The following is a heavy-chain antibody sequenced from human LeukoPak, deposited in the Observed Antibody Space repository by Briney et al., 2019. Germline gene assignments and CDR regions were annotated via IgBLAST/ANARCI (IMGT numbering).Heavy chain of an antibody. J-gene: IGHJ6*02. D-gene: IGHD6-19*01. CDR1: GFTFSSYE. CDR2: ISSSGSTI. CDR3: ARTHQWLVRYTYYYGMDV. Sequence: PGGSLRLSCAASGFTFSSYEMNWVRQAPGKGLEWVSYISSSGSTIYYAYSVKDRFTISRDKDKISLYLQVKSLRGEDTAVYYCARTHQWLVRYTYYYGMDVWGQGTTVTVSS. V-gene: IGHV3-48*03.